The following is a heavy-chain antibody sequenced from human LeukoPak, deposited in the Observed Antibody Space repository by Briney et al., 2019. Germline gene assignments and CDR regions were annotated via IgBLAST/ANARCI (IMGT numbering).Heavy chain of an antibody. CDR3: AKYGSRPS. CDR1: GFTFDDYA. J-gene: IGHJ5*02. D-gene: IGHD2-15*01. V-gene: IGHV3-9*01. CDR2: ISWNSGSI. Sequence: PGGSLRLSCAASGFTFDDYAMHWVRQAPGKGLEWVSGISWNSGSIGYADSVKGRFTISRDNAKNSLYLQMNSLRAEDTALYYCAKYGSRPSWGQGTLVTVSS.